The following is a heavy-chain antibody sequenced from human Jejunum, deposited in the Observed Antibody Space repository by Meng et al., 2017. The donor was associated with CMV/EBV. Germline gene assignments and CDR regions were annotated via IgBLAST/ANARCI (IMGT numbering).Heavy chain of an antibody. Sequence: TSTASGYTIHGGCYGGWSRRHPGEGVKWIGSFYQSGSPNYNASLKNRVTISVDTSKNQFSLSLNSVTAADTAVYYCARRSSHFNYWGQGLLVTVSS. V-gene: IGHV4-38-2*02. J-gene: IGHJ4*02. CDR2: FYQSGSP. D-gene: IGHD3-10*01. CDR3: ARRSSHFNY. CDR1: GYTIHGGCY.